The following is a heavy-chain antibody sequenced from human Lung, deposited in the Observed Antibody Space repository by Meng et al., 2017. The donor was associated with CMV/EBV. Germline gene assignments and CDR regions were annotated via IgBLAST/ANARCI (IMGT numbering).Heavy chain of an antibody. D-gene: IGHD5-12*01. Sequence: GESXKISCATSGFFFTGYYMHWVRQAPGQGLEWMGWINPNSGGTKYAQKFQGRVTMTRDTSIRTAYMELRSLRSDDTAVYYCAREAGGSGYDFGDYWGQGTXVTVSS. CDR1: GFFFTGYY. CDR3: AREAGGSGYDFGDY. CDR2: INPNSGGT. J-gene: IGHJ4*02. V-gene: IGHV1-2*02.